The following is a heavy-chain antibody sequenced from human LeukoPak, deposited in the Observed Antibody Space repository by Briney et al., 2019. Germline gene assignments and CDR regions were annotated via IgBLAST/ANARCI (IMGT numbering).Heavy chain of an antibody. V-gene: IGHV3-7*01. J-gene: IGHJ4*02. CDR2: IKQDGSEK. D-gene: IGHD7-27*01. Sequence: PGGSLRLSCAASGFTFSSYWMSWVRQAPGKGLEWVARIKQDGSEKNYVDSVKGRFTISRDNAKNSLLLQMDGLRAEDTAVYYCARDKMTGDSYFDYWGQGILVTVSS. CDR1: GFTFSSYW. CDR3: ARDKMTGDSYFDY.